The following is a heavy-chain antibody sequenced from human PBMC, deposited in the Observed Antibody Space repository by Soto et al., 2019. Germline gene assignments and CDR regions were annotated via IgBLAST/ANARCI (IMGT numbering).Heavy chain of an antibody. J-gene: IGHJ5*02. V-gene: IGHV3-11*01. CDR1: GFTFSDSY. D-gene: IGHD2-2*01. CDR3: ARDPYCTSSSCYGNWFDP. CDR2: INGGGNII. Sequence: PGGSLRLSCATSGFTFSDSYMNWIRQAPGRGLEWVSYINGGGNIIFYADSVKGRFTISRDYAKNSLYLEMNNLRVEDTAIYFCARDPYCTSSSCYGNWFDPWGQGTQVTVSS.